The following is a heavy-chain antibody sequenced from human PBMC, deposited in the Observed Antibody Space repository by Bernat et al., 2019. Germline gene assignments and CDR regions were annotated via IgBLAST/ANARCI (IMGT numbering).Heavy chain of an antibody. J-gene: IGHJ6*03. D-gene: IGHD3-3*01. Sequence: QVQLQESGPGLAKPSETLSLTCTVSGGSVSSGSYYWSWIRQPPGKGLEWIGYIYYSGSTNYNPSLKSRVTISVDTSKNQFSLKLSSVTAADTAVYYCARDRTYDFYGYMDVWGKGTTVTVSS. CDR3: ARDRTYDFYGYMDV. CDR1: GGSVSSGSYY. V-gene: IGHV4-61*01. CDR2: IYYSGST.